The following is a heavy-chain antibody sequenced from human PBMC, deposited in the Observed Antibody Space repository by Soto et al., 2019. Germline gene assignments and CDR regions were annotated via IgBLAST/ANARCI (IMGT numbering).Heavy chain of an antibody. CDR3: AKRTGRYFDY. Sequence: QVQLVQSRTEVKKSGASMKISCKASGYTFTSHAVHWVRQAPGQRLEWIGWINVGNGNTKYSQTFQGRVTITRDTSANTAYMELSSLGSEDTAVYYCAKRTGRYFDYWGQGTLVTVSS. V-gene: IGHV1-3*01. D-gene: IGHD1-1*01. J-gene: IGHJ4*02. CDR1: GYTFTSHA. CDR2: INVGNGNT.